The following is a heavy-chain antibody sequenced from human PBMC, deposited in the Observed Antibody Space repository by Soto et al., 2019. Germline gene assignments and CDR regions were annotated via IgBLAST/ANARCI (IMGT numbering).Heavy chain of an antibody. CDR1: GGSINSSSYS. Sequence: QLQLQASGPGLVKPAETLSLICTVSGGSINSSSYSWGWIRQPPGKGMEWIGSIYYSGSTYHNPSLKCRVTISVDTSKSQFSLKLSSVTAADTAVYYCARHHHLVAAGTNRWFDRWGLGTLVTVSS. V-gene: IGHV4-39*01. CDR2: IYYSGST. J-gene: IGHJ5*02. CDR3: ARHHHLVAAGTNRWFDR. D-gene: IGHD6-13*01.